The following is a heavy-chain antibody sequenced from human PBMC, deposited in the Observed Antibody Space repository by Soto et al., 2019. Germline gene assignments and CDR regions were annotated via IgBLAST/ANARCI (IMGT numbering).Heavy chain of an antibody. Sequence: QMQLVQSGPEVKKPGTSVKVSCKASGFTFTSSAVQWVRQARGQRLEWIGWIVVGSGNTNYAQKFQERVTITRDMSTSTAYMELSSLRSEDTAVYYCAAVTDIVVVPAAQNWFDPWGQGTLVTVSS. CDR1: GFTFTSSA. CDR3: AAVTDIVVVPAAQNWFDP. J-gene: IGHJ5*02. V-gene: IGHV1-58*01. CDR2: IVVGSGNT. D-gene: IGHD2-2*01.